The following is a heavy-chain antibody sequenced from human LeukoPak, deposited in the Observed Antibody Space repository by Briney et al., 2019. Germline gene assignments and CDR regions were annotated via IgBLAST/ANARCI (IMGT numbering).Heavy chain of an antibody. D-gene: IGHD3-3*02. CDR2: IYYSGST. V-gene: IGHV4-59*12. Sequence: SETLSLTCTVSGGSISGYYWSWVRQPPGKGLEWIGNIYYSGSTNYNPSLKSRVTISVDTSKNQFSLKLSSVTAADTAVYYCARREIRRPFDPWGQGTLVTVSS. J-gene: IGHJ5*02. CDR3: ARREIRRPFDP. CDR1: GGSISGYY.